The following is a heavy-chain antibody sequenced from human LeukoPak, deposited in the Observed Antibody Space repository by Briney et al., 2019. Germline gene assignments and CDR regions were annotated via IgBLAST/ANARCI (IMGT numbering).Heavy chain of an antibody. J-gene: IGHJ4*02. D-gene: IGHD3-10*01. CDR3: ARVVPPLYYFDY. Sequence: GGSLRLSCAASGFTFSSSWMSWARQAPGKGLEWVANIKQDGSEKYYVDSVKGRFIISRDSAKNSLYLQMNSLRAEDTAVYYCARVVPPLYYFDYWGQGTLVTVSS. CDR2: IKQDGSEK. CDR1: GFTFSSSW. V-gene: IGHV3-7*01.